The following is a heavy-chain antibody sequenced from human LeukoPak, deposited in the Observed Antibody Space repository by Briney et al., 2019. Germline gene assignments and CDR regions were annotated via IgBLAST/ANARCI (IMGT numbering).Heavy chain of an antibody. CDR1: GFTFSSYS. V-gene: IGHV3-48*01. D-gene: IGHD3-3*01. Sequence: GGSLRLSCAASGFTFSSYSMNWVRQAPGKGLEWVSYISSSSSTIYYADSVKGRFTISRDNAKNSLYLQMNSLRAEDTAVYYCARDPFLDYYGMDVWGQGTTVTVSS. CDR3: ARDPFLDYYGMDV. J-gene: IGHJ6*02. CDR2: ISSSSSTI.